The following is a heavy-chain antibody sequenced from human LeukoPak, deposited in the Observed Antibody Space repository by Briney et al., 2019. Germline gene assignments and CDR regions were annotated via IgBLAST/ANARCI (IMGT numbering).Heavy chain of an antibody. CDR1: GFTFNIYA. CDR2: IYYDGSVK. D-gene: IGHD5-18*01. J-gene: IGHJ4*02. Sequence: GGSLRLSCAASGFTFNIYAMHWVRQAPGQGLEWVAIIYYDGSVKYYADSVKGRFTISRDNSKNTVSLIMNRLRADDTAVYSCARGGGVEAAMALDYWGQGTLVAVSS. V-gene: IGHV3-33*01. CDR3: ARGGGVEAAMALDY.